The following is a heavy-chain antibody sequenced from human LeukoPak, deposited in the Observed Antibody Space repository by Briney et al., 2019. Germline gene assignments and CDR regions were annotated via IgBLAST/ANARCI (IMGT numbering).Heavy chain of an antibody. CDR1: GFTFSSYA. V-gene: IGHV3-23*01. D-gene: IGHD6-13*01. Sequence: QTGGSLRLSCAASGFTFSSYAMSWVRRAPGKGLEWVSAISGSGGSTCYADSVKGRFTISRDNSKNTLYLQMNSLRAEDTAVYYCARDASLYSSTWYSRHKTNNWFDPWGQGTLVTVSS. CDR2: ISGSGGST. J-gene: IGHJ5*02. CDR3: ARDASLYSSTWYSRHKTNNWFDP.